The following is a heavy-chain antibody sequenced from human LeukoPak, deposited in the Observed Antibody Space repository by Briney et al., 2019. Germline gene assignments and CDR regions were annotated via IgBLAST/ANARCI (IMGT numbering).Heavy chain of an antibody. D-gene: IGHD2-21*02. CDR2: IWYDGSNK. Sequence: GRSLRLSCAAPGFTFSNHGMHWVRQAPGKGPEWVALIWYDGSNKYYGDSVKGRFTISRDNSKNTVYLQMNSLSAEDTGVYYCARDRLEAVTDDDYFDYWGQGTLVTVSS. V-gene: IGHV3-33*01. CDR1: GFTFSNHG. J-gene: IGHJ4*02. CDR3: ARDRLEAVTDDDYFDY.